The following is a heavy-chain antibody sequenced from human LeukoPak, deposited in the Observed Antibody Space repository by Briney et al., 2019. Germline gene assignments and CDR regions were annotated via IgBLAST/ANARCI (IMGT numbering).Heavy chain of an antibody. CDR3: ARGGLDSSGYLDYFDY. V-gene: IGHV1-2*02. Sequence: ASVKVSCKASGYTFTGYYMHWVRQAPGQGLEWMGWINPNSGGTNYAQKFQGRVTVTRDTSISTAYMELSRLRSVDTAVYYCARGGLDSSGYLDYFDYWGQGTLVTVSS. D-gene: IGHD3-22*01. CDR1: GYTFTGYY. CDR2: INPNSGGT. J-gene: IGHJ4*02.